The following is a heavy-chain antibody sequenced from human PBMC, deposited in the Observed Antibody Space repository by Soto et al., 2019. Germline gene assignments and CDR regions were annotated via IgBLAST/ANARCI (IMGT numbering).Heavy chain of an antibody. CDR3: VRDKSVRGIAVAADY. Sequence: DVQLVESGGSLVQPGGSLRLSCSASGFTFSTYAMHWVRQAPGKGLEYVSTISSNGDNTYYAGSVKGRFTISRDHSKNELSLQMSSLRTEDTAVYYCVRDKSVRGIAVAADYWGQGTLVTVSS. J-gene: IGHJ4*02. CDR1: GFTFSTYA. CDR2: ISSNGDNT. D-gene: IGHD6-19*01. V-gene: IGHV3-64D*06.